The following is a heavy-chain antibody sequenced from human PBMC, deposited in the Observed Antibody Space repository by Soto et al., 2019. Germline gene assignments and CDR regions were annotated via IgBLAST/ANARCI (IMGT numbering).Heavy chain of an antibody. V-gene: IGHV1-18*01. CDR2: ISAYNGNT. CDR3: ARTVQSHYILADPVGLFDP. Sequence: ASVKVSCKASGYTFTSYGISWVRQAPGQGLEWMGWISAYNGNTNYAQKLQGRVTMTTDTSTSTAYMELRSLRSDDTAVYYCARTVQSHYILADPVGLFDPWGQGTLVTVSS. CDR1: GYTFTSYG. D-gene: IGHD3-9*01. J-gene: IGHJ5*02.